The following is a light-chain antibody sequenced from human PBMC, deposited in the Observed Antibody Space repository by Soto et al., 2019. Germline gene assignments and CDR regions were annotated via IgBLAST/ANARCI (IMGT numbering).Light chain of an antibody. V-gene: IGLV1-44*01. Sequence: QAVVTQPPSASGTPGQRVTISCSGSSSNIGSNTVNWYQQLPGTAPKLLIYSNNQRPSGVPDRFSGSKSGTSASLAISGLQSKDEADYYCAAWDDSLNAWVFGGGTKLTVL. CDR3: AAWDDSLNAWV. J-gene: IGLJ3*02. CDR1: SSNIGSNT. CDR2: SNN.